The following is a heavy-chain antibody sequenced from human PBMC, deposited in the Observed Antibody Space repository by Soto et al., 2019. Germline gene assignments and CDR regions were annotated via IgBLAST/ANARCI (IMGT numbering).Heavy chain of an antibody. D-gene: IGHD6-19*01. CDR3: ATSGGGWYLY. Sequence: QVQLVQSGAEVKKPGASVKVSCKASGYTFSSYDINWVRQATGQGLEWMGWLNPNSGDTGYAQKFQGRVTLPRNTSRNTAYIELSSLTSDDTAVYYCATSGGGWYLYWGQGTLVTVSS. CDR1: GYTFSSYD. J-gene: IGHJ4*02. V-gene: IGHV1-8*01. CDR2: LNPNSGDT.